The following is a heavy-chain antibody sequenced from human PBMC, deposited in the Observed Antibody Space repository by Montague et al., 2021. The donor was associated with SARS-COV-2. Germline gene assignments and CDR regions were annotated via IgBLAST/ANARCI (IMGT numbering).Heavy chain of an antibody. CDR2: VYYSRSS. Sequence: SETRSLTCTVSGDSVSHDFWTWIRQPPGKGLEWTGYVYYSRSSSXNPSLRGRVSIAVDTSKNQFSLRLSTVTAADTAIYYCVRDPAPSGSGTFYDYWGQGTLVAVSS. D-gene: IGHD1-26*01. J-gene: IGHJ4*02. CDR3: VRDPAPSGSGTFYDY. V-gene: IGHV4-59*02. CDR1: GDSVSHDF.